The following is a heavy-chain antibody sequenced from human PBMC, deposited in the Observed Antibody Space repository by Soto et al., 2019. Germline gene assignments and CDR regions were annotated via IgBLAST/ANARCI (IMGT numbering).Heavy chain of an antibody. CDR1: GFTFSSYA. J-gene: IGHJ3*02. CDR2: ISYDGSNK. V-gene: IGHV3-30*04. Sequence: PGGSLRLSCAASGFTFSSYAMHWVRQAPGKGLEWVAVISYDGSNKYYADSVKGRFTISRDNSKNTLYLQMNSLRAEDTAVYYCARDYDILTGYYSLDAFDIWGQGTMVTVSS. D-gene: IGHD3-9*01. CDR3: ARDYDILTGYYSLDAFDI.